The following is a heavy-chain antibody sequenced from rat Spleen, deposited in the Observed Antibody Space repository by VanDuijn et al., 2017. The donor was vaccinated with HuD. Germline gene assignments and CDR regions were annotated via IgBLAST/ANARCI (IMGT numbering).Heavy chain of an antibody. CDR2: ISYDGNNA. J-gene: IGHJ2*01. CDR3: ARQRGRTYFFDS. CDR1: GFTFSDYN. D-gene: IGHD1-11*01. V-gene: IGHV5-7*01. Sequence: EVQLVESGGGLVQPGRSLKLSCAASGFTFSDYNMAWVRQAPTKSLEWVATISYDGNNAYYRDSLKGRFSISRDNAKTTLYLQMDSLRSEDTATYYCARQRGRTYFFDSWGQGVMVTVSS.